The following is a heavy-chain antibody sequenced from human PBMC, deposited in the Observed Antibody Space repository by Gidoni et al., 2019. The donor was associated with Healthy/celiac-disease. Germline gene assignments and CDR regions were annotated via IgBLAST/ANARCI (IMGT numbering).Heavy chain of an antibody. CDR1: GGSISSGGYS. V-gene: IGHV4-30-2*01. D-gene: IGHD2-2*01. J-gene: IGHJ3*02. CDR3: ARGNPDCSSTSCYRFWNAFDI. Sequence: QLQLQESGSGLVKPSQTLSLTYAVSGGSISSGGYSWSWIRQPPGKGLEWIGYIYHSGSTYYNPSLKSRVTISVDRSKNQFSLKLSSVTAADTAVYYCARGNPDCSSTSCYRFWNAFDIWGQGTMVTVSS. CDR2: IYHSGST.